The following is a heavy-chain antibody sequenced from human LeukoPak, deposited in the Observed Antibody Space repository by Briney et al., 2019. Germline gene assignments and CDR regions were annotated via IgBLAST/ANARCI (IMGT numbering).Heavy chain of an antibody. D-gene: IGHD5-18*01. CDR2: IYTSGST. V-gene: IGHV4-61*02. J-gene: IGHJ4*02. Sequence: SETLSLTCTVSGGSISSGDYYWSWIRQPPGKGLEWIGRIYTSGSTNYNPSLKSRVTMSVDTSKNQFSLKLSSVTAADTAVYYCASDTAMGSFDYWGQGTLVTVSS. CDR1: GGSISSGDYY. CDR3: ASDTAMGSFDY.